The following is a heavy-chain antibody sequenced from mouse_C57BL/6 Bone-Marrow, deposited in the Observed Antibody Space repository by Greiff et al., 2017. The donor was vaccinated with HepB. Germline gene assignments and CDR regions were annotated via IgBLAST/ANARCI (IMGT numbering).Heavy chain of an antibody. Sequence: VQLQQSGAELVRPGASVTLSCKASGYTFTDYEMHWVKQTPVHGLEWIGAIDPETGGTAYNQKFKGKAILTADKSSSTAYMELRSLTSEDSAVYYCTRRGGYYGNYDFDYWGQGTTLTGSS. CDR1: GYTFTDYE. CDR2: IDPETGGT. CDR3: TRRGGYYGNYDFDY. D-gene: IGHD2-1*01. J-gene: IGHJ2*01. V-gene: IGHV1-15*01.